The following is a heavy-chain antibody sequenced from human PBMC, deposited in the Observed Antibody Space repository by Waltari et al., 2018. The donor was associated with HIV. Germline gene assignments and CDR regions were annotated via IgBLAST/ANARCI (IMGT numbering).Heavy chain of an antibody. D-gene: IGHD3-22*01. CDR3: ARQGYYYDSSGYYTGAFDI. CDR2: IYYSGST. Sequence: QLQLQESGPGLVKPSETLSLTCTVSGVSISSSSHYWGWIRQPPGKGLEWIGSIYYSGSTYYNPSLKSRVTISVDTSKNQFSLKLSSVTAADTAVYYCARQGYYYDSSGYYTGAFDIWGQGTVVTVSS. V-gene: IGHV4-39*01. J-gene: IGHJ3*02. CDR1: GVSISSSSHY.